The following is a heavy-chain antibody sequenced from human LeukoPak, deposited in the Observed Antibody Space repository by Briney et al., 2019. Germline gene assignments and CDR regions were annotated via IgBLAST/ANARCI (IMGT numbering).Heavy chain of an antibody. CDR3: ATPYTSGWSLYFDN. CDR2: ITYDGSST. J-gene: IGHJ4*02. D-gene: IGHD6-19*01. CDR1: AFTFSSYT. V-gene: IGHV3-30-3*01. Sequence: GRSLRLSCAASAFTFSSYTMHWVRQAPGKGLEWVAVITYDGSSTYYADSVKGRFTISRDNSKNTLYLQMNGLRAEETAMYYCATPYTSGWSLYFDNWGQGTLVTVSS.